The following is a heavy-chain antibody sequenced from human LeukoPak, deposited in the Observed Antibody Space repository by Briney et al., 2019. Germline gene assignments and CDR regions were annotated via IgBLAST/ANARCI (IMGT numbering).Heavy chain of an antibody. CDR2: INPNSGGT. D-gene: IGHD6-13*01. CDR1: GYTFTSYG. Sequence: GASVKVSCKASGYTFTSYGISWVRQAPGQGLEWMGWINPNSGGTNYAQKFQGRVTMTRDTSISTAYIELSRLRSDDTAVYYCARDETTIAAAGTSWFDPWGQGTLVTVSS. V-gene: IGHV1-2*02. CDR3: ARDETTIAAAGTSWFDP. J-gene: IGHJ5*02.